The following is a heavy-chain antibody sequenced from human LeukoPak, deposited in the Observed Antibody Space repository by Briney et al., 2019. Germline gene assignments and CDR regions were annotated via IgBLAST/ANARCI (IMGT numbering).Heavy chain of an antibody. CDR3: ARGMVRGGLFDY. D-gene: IGHD3-10*01. CDR2: IYYSGST. J-gene: IGHJ4*02. V-gene: IGHV4-59*12. Sequence: SETLSLTCTVSGGSISSYYWSRIRQPPGKGLEWIGYIYYSGSTNYNPSLKSRVTISVDTSKNQFSLKLSSVTAADTAVYYCARGMVRGGLFDYWGQGTLVTVSS. CDR1: GGSISSYY.